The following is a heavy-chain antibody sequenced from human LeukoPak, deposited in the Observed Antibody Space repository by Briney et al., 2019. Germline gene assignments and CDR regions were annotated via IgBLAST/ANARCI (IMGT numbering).Heavy chain of an antibody. Sequence: ASVKVSCKASGGTFSSHAISWVRQAPGQGLEWMGGVIPILGVANYAQKFQGRVTMTEDTSTDTAYMELSSLRSEDTAVYYCATDGSGVAPAAMSYYCYGMDVWGQGTTVTVSS. J-gene: IGHJ6*02. CDR1: GGTFSSHA. D-gene: IGHD2-2*01. CDR2: VIPILGVA. V-gene: IGHV1-69*10. CDR3: ATDGSGVAPAAMSYYCYGMDV.